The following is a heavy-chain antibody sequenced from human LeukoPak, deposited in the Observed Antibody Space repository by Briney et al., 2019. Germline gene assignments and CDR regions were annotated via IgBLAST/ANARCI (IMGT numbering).Heavy chain of an antibody. CDR3: AKMKGGYFGYFDY. J-gene: IGHJ4*02. V-gene: IGHV3-23*01. Sequence: GRSLRLSCAASGFTFSSYAMSWVRQAPGKGLEWVSAISGSGGSTYYADSVKGRFTISRDNSKNTLYLQMNSLRAEDTAVYYCAKMKGGYFGYFDYWGQGTLVTVSS. CDR2: ISGSGGST. CDR1: GFTFSSYA. D-gene: IGHD2-2*03.